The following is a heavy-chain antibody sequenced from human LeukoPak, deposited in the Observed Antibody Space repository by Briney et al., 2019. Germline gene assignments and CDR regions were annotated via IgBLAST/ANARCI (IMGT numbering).Heavy chain of an antibody. Sequence: GGSLRLSCAASGFTFSSYSMNWVRQAPGKGLEWVSYISSSGSSTIYYADSVKGRFTISRDNAKNSLYPQMNSLRAEDTAVYYCAELGITMIGGVWGKGTTVTISS. CDR3: AELGITMIGGV. J-gene: IGHJ6*04. V-gene: IGHV3-48*04. CDR1: GFTFSSYS. CDR2: ISSSGSSTI. D-gene: IGHD3-10*02.